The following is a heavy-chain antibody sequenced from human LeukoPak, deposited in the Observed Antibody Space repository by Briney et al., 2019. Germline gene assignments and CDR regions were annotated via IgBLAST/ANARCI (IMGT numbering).Heavy chain of an antibody. CDR3: ARGVEPLAANTLAY. D-gene: IGHD1-14*01. CDR2: LYSDGNT. CDR1: GFTVITND. Sequence: GSLRPSCAASGFTVITNDMTWVRQAPGKGLEWVSILYSDGNTKYADSVQGRFTISRDNSKNTLYLEMNSLSPDDTAVYYCARGVEPLAANTLAYWGQGTLVTVSS. J-gene: IGHJ4*02. V-gene: IGHV3-53*01.